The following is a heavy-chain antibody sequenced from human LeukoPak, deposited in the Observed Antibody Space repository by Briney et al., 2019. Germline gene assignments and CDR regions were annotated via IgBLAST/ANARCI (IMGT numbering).Heavy chain of an antibody. V-gene: IGHV3-66*01. CDR1: GFTHKSFY. J-gene: IGHJ1*01. D-gene: IGHD3-9*01. CDR3: ARVRDRDLPHWF. CDR2: TYTDARR. Sequence: VRSLRLSCAASGFTHKSFYLIWVRQAPGKGLEWGAVTYTDARRYYANSVKSRLVISRDDSQNTLYFQMNNLRDDDTAVYYCARVRDRDLPHWFWGQGTLVTVSS.